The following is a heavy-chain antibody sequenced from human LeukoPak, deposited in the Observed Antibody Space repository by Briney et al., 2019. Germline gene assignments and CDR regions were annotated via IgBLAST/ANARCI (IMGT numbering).Heavy chain of an antibody. CDR3: ARVGYSGYDYDY. CDR2: ISGSGDST. V-gene: IGHV3-23*01. J-gene: IGHJ4*02. D-gene: IGHD5-12*01. Sequence: PWGSLRLSCEASGFTFSSYAMSWVRQAPAKGLEWVSVISGSGDSTYYADSVEGRCTISRDNSKDALYLQMNSLRAEDTAVYYCARVGYSGYDYDYWGQGTLVTVSS. CDR1: GFTFSSYA.